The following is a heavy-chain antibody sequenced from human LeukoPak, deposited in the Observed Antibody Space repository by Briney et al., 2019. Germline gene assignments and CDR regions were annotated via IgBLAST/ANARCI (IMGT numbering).Heavy chain of an antibody. CDR2: ISHSGST. CDR3: ARGGLDHFDS. V-gene: IGHV4-38-2*02. D-gene: IGHD6-19*01. J-gene: IGHJ4*02. CDR1: GYSISSGYY. Sequence: SETLSLTCTVSGYSISSGYYWGWIRQPPGKGLEWIATISHSGSTYYNPSLKSQVTISVDTSKNQFSLKLSSVTAADTAVYYCARGGLDHFDSWGQGTLVTVSS.